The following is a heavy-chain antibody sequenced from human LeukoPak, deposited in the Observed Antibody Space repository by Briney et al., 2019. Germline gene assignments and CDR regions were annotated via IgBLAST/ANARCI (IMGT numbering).Heavy chain of an antibody. J-gene: IGHJ6*03. D-gene: IGHD5-12*01. CDR1: GFTFSSYW. CDR2: IKQDGSEK. V-gene: IGHV3-7*03. CDR3: AREEVSLVATITGYYYYYYMDV. Sequence: SGGSLRLSCAASGFTFSSYWMSWVRQAPGKGLEWVANIKQDGSEKYYVDSVKGRFTISRDNAKNSLYLQMNSLRAEDTAVYYCAREEVSLVATITGYYYYYYMDVWGKGTTVTVSS.